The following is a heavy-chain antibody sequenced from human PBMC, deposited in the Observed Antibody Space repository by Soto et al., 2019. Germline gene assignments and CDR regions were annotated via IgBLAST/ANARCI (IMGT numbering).Heavy chain of an antibody. V-gene: IGHV3-53*01. CDR1: GFTVSNNY. J-gene: IGHJ4*02. Sequence: EVQLVESGGGLIQPGGSLRLSCAVSGFTVSNNYMSWVRQAPGKGLEGVSVIYSGGYTAYGDSVKGRFTISRDNSKNTLSLQRNRLGANDRAVFFGATRGGGGGYWGQGTLVTVSS. CDR3: ATRGGGGGY. D-gene: IGHD3-10*01. CDR2: IYSGGYT.